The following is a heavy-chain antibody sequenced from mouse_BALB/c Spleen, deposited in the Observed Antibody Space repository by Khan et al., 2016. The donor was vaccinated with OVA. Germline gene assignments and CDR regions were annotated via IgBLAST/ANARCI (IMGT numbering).Heavy chain of an antibody. CDR1: CYTFIYYW. CDR3: ARRGVRWEFDY. V-gene: IGHV1-7*01. J-gene: IGHJ2*01. Sequence: VQLPQPGAELAKPGASVKISCKASCYTFIYYWILWVKQRPGQGLEWVGYINPCPGYTEYNQNFKDKATMTADKSSSTAYMQLGSLTSEDSAVYYCARRGVRWEFDYWGQGTTVTVSA. D-gene: IGHD1-1*01. CDR2: INPCPGYT.